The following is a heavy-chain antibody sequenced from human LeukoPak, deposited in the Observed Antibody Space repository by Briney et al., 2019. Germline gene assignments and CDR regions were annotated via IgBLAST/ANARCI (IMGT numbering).Heavy chain of an antibody. D-gene: IGHD3-22*01. CDR3: ARDRGWRSGGYYLYYFDF. CDR2: IKGDGSEK. CDR1: GFTLSGYF. J-gene: IGHJ4*02. V-gene: IGHV3-7*01. Sequence: GGSLRLSCAASGFTLSGYFMSWVRQAPGEGLEWVASIKGDGSEKYYVDSVKGRFTISRDNAKNSLYLQMNSLRAEDTAVYFCARDRGWRSGGYYLYYFDFWGQGTLVTDSS.